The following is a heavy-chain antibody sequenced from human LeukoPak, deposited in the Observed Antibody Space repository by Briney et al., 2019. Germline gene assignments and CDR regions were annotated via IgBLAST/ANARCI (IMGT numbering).Heavy chain of an antibody. Sequence: PGASLQISCKGSGYIFTSYWIGWVRQMPGKGLEWMGIIYPGDSDTRYRPSFQGQVTISADKSISTAYLQWSSLKASDTAMYYCARQRKSIAARGDYYYYMDVWGKGTTVTVSS. J-gene: IGHJ6*03. CDR1: GYIFTSYW. CDR3: ARQRKSIAARGDYYYYMDV. D-gene: IGHD6-6*01. CDR2: IYPGDSDT. V-gene: IGHV5-51*01.